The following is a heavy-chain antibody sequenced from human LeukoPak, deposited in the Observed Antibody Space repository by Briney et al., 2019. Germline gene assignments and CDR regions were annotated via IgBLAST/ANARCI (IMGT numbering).Heavy chain of an antibody. Sequence: ASVKVSCKASGYIFTSYYMHWVRQAPGQGLEWMGIINPSGGSTSYAQKFQGRVTMTRDMSTSTDYMELSSLRSEDTAVYYCARDNSVEDTAWWFDPWGQGTLVTVSS. CDR2: INPSGGST. CDR3: ARDNSVEDTAWWFDP. CDR1: GYIFTSYY. V-gene: IGHV1-46*01. D-gene: IGHD4-23*01. J-gene: IGHJ5*02.